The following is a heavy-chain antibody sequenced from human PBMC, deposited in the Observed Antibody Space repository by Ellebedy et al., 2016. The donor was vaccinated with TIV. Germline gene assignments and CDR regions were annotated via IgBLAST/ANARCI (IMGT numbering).Heavy chain of an antibody. CDR1: GFTFRNFA. D-gene: IGHD3-22*01. CDR3: AKLDSSGYYYGRFDY. V-gene: IGHV3-23*01. CDR2: ISSSGVST. J-gene: IGHJ4*02. Sequence: GGSLRLSCAASGFTFRNFAMTWVRQAPGKGLERVSSISSSGVSTDYADSVRGRVTISRDNSKNTLYLQMNSLRAGDTAVYYCAKLDSSGYYYGRFDYWGQGTLVTVSS.